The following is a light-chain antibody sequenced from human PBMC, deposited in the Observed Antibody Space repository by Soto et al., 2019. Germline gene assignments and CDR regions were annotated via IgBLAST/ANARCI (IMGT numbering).Light chain of an antibody. CDR1: QSVSSSY. Sequence: EIVLTQSPGTLSLSPGERVTLSCSASQSVSSSYLAWYQQKPGQAPRLLIYGATSRATDIPDRFSGSGSGTDSTLTISRLETEDFAVYYCHQYGNSPRTFSQGTKMAIK. CDR2: GAT. V-gene: IGKV3-20*01. J-gene: IGKJ2*01. CDR3: HQYGNSPRT.